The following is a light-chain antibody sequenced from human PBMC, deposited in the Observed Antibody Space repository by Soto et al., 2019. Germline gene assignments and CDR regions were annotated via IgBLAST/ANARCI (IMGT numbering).Light chain of an antibody. CDR2: DVS. J-gene: IGLJ2*01. Sequence: QSALTQPASVSGSPGQSFTISCTGTSNDVGGYNYVSWYQRHPGKAPKLMIYDVSNRPSGVSNRVSGSKSGNTASLTISGLQAEDEADYYCSSYTSRSSSTLKFGGGTKVTVL. CDR3: SSYTSRSSSTLK. V-gene: IGLV2-14*01. CDR1: SNDVGGYNY.